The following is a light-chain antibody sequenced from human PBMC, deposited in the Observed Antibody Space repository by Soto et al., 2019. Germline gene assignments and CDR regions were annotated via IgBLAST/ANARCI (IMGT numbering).Light chain of an antibody. V-gene: IGKV3-15*01. CDR2: VAS. J-gene: IGKJ5*01. CDR1: QSVNQK. CDR3: QQFNNWPHT. Sequence: EIVLTQSPGTLSLSPGERATLSCRASQSVNQKLGWYQQKPGQAPRLLIYVASYRATGIPARFSGSGSGTEYTLTISNLQAEDFAVYYCQQFNNWPHTFGQGTRLEN.